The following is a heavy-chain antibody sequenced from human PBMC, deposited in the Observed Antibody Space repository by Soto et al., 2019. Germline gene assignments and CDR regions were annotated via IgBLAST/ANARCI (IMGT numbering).Heavy chain of an antibody. J-gene: IGHJ6*02. D-gene: IGHD2-15*01. CDR3: TRRSGGSAQPGGMDV. CDR2: ISSSSSYI. V-gene: IGHV3-21*04. Sequence: GGSLRLSCAASGFTFSSYSMNWVRQAPGKGLEWVSSISSSSSYIYYADSVKGRFTISRDDSKNTAYLQMNSLKTEDTAVYYCTRRSGGSAQPGGMDVWGQGTTVTVSS. CDR1: GFTFSSYS.